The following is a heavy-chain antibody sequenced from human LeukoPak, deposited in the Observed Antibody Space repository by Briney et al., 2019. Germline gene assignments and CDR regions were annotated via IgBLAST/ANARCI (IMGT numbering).Heavy chain of an antibody. CDR3: ARGPSPYYYDSSGYYS. CDR1: GYTFTGYY. D-gene: IGHD3-22*01. V-gene: IGHV1-2*02. CDR2: INPNSGGT. Sequence: GASVKVSCKASGYTFTGYYMHWVRQAPGQGLEWMGWINPNSGGTNYAQKFQGRVTMTRDTSISTAYMELSSLRSEDTAVYYGARGPSPYYYDSSGYYSWGQGTLVTVSS. J-gene: IGHJ4*02.